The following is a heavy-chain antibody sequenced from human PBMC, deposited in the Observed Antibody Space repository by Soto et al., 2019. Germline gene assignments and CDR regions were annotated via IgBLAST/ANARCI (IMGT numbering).Heavy chain of an antibody. J-gene: IGHJ6*02. V-gene: IGHV4-39*07. CDR2: IYYSGST. CDR3: ASVPVQLERRSGYYYGMDV. Sequence: SETLSLTCTVSGGSISSSSYYWGWIRQPPGKGLEGIGSIYYSGSTYYNPSLKSRVTISVDTSKNHFSLKLSSVTAADTAVYYCASVPVQLERRSGYYYGMDVWGQGTTVTVSS. D-gene: IGHD1-1*01. CDR1: GGSISSSSYY.